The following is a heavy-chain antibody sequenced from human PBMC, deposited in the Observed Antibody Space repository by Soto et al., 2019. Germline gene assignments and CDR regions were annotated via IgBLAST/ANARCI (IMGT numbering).Heavy chain of an antibody. V-gene: IGHV2-5*01. Sequence: QITLKESGPTREKPTQTLTLTCTSSGFSLRTRGVGVGWIRQPPGKALERLALIYWSDEKRYSPSLSTRLTITKDTSKEQVVLTMTNMDPVDTATYHCAHRRGAEYKGCFQYWGQGTLVTVSS. CDR3: AHRRGAEYKGCFQY. J-gene: IGHJ4*02. CDR1: GFSLRTRGVG. CDR2: IYWSDEK. D-gene: IGHD1-1*01.